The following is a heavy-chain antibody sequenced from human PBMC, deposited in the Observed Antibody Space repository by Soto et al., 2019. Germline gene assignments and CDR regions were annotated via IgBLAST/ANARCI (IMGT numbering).Heavy chain of an antibody. Sequence: SETLSLTCTVSGGSISSGGYYWSWIRQHPGKGLEWIGYIYYSGSTYYNPSLKSRVTISVDTSKNQFSLKLSSVTAADTAVYYCAREGGVGGNYQYYFDYWGQGTLVTVSS. D-gene: IGHD4-4*01. CDR3: AREGGVGGNYQYYFDY. CDR1: GGSISSGGYY. J-gene: IGHJ4*02. CDR2: IYYSGST. V-gene: IGHV4-31*03.